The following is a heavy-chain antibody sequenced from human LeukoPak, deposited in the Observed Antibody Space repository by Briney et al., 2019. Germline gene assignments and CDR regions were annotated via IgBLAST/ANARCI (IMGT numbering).Heavy chain of an antibody. CDR3: ARLPVYYDSSGYFDY. J-gene: IGHJ4*02. Sequence: SETLSLTCTVSGGSISSGDYYWSWIRQPPGKGLEWIGYIYYSGSTYYNPSLKSRVTISVDTSKNQFSLKLSSVTAADTAVYYCARLPVYYDSSGYFDYWGQGTLVTVSS. V-gene: IGHV4-30-4*08. CDR1: GGSISSGDYY. D-gene: IGHD3-22*01. CDR2: IYYSGST.